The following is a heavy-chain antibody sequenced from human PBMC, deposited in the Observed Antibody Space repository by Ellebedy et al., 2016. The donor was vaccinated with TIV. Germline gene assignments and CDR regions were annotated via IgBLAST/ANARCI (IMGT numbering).Heavy chain of an antibody. CDR1: GASIKSYY. V-gene: IGHV4-59*08. D-gene: IGHD5-18*01. CDR2: IYDRGDT. J-gene: IGHJ6*03. Sequence: MPSETLSLTCTVSGASIKSYYLAWIRQPPGKGLEWIAFIYDRGDTNYNPSLKSRAAISVDTSKNQLSLNLTPVTAADAALYYCARRSGYSSGYYYYYYMDVWGKGTTVAVSS. CDR3: ARRSGYSSGYYYYYYMDV.